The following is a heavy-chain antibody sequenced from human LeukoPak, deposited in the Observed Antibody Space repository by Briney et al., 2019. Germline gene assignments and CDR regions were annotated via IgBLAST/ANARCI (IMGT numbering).Heavy chain of an antibody. CDR2: IYQSGDT. J-gene: IGHJ6*03. CDR3: ARGRGHYSGRYSVMVYMDV. CDR1: GYSRSSTYY. Sequence: SETLSLTCVVSGYSRSSTYYWGWIRQPPGKGLEWIGNIYQSGDTYYNPSLKSRVTISVDTSKNQFSLNVSSVTAADTAVYYCARGRGHYSGRYSVMVYMDVWGKGTRSPSP. V-gene: IGHV4-38-2*01. D-gene: IGHD1-26*01.